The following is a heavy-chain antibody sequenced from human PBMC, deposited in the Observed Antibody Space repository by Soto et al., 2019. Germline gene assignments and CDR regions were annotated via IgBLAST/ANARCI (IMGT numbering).Heavy chain of an antibody. V-gene: IGHV1-46*01. CDR3: AREKSLWSPAAVLYYYYGMDV. J-gene: IGHJ6*02. CDR2: INPSGGST. CDR1: GYTFTSYY. Sequence: ASVKVSCKASGYTFTSYYMHWVRQAPGQGLEWMGIINPSGGSTSYAQKFQGRVTMTRDTSTSTVYMELSSLRSEDTAVYYCAREKSLWSPAAVLYYYYGMDVWGQGTTVTVYS. D-gene: IGHD2-2*01.